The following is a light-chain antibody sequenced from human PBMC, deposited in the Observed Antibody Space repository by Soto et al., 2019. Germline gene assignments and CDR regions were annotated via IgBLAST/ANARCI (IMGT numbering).Light chain of an antibody. J-gene: IGKJ4*01. Sequence: EIVLTQSPVTLSLSPGERATLSCRASQSVTTFLAWYQQKPGRAPRLLIYDASKRATGIPARFSGSGSGTYFTLTISSLEPEDFAVYYCQQRTNWPLTFGGGTKVEIK. CDR3: QQRTNWPLT. V-gene: IGKV3-11*01. CDR2: DAS. CDR1: QSVTTF.